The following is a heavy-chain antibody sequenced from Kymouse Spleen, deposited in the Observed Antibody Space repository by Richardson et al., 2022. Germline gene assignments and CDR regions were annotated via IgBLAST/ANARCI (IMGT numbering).Heavy chain of an antibody. CDR2: IYHSGST. V-gene: IGHV4-4*02. D-gene: IGHD3-10*01. J-gene: IGHJ6*02. Sequence: QVQLQESGPGLVKPSGTLSLTCAVSGGSISSSNWWSWVRQPPGKGLEWIGEIYHSGSTNYNPSLKSRVTISVDKSKNQFSLKLSSVTAADTAVYYCARGLLWFGELLSVYYYYGMDVWGQGTTVTVSS. CDR1: GGSISSSNW. CDR3: ARGLLWFGELLSVYYYYGMDV.